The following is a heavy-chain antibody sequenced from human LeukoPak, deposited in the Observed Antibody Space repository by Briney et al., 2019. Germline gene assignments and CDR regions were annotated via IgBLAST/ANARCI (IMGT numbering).Heavy chain of an antibody. Sequence: GGSLRLSCVASGFTFSSYSMNWVRQAPGKGLEWVSYISSSSIIIYYADSVKGRFTISRDNAKNSLYLQMNSLRAEDTAVYYCARSSYDFSQPLDYWGQGTLVTVSS. V-gene: IGHV3-48*04. J-gene: IGHJ4*02. CDR3: ARSSYDFSQPLDY. CDR2: ISSSSIII. CDR1: GFTFSSYS. D-gene: IGHD3-3*01.